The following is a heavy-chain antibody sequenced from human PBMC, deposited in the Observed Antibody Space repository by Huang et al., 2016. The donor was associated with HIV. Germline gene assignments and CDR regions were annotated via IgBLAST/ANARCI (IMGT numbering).Heavy chain of an antibody. CDR3: ARSGFGVVITTTLDYYYMDV. D-gene: IGHD3-3*01. J-gene: IGHJ6*03. Sequence: QVQLVQSGAEVKKPGASVKVSCEASNYNFGSHGISLVRQAPGQGLEWMRWIRVYNGDTKYAQKVQCRVTMTRETSTRTAYMELTSLRFDDTAVYYCARSGFGVVITTTLDYYYMDVWGTGTTVTVSS. CDR1: NYNFGSHG. V-gene: IGHV1-18*01. CDR2: IRVYNGDT.